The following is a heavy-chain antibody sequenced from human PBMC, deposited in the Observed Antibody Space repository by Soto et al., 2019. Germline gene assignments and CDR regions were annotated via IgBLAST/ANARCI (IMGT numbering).Heavy chain of an antibody. CDR1: GGSFSGYY. J-gene: IGHJ5*02. Sequence: PSVTLSLTCAVYGGSFSGYYWSWIRKPPGKGLEWIGEINHSGSTNYNPSLKSRVTISVDTSKNQFSLKLSSVTAADTAVYYCARGHPPMAYNWFDPWRQGTLVTVSS. D-gene: IGHD3-10*01. CDR3: ARGHPPMAYNWFDP. V-gene: IGHV4-34*01. CDR2: INHSGST.